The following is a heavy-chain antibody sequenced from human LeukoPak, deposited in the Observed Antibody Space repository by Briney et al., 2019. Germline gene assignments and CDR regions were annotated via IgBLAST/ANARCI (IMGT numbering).Heavy chain of an antibody. CDR1: SSSYY. Sequence: SSSYYWGWIRQPPGKGLEWIGSIYYSGSTYYNPSLKSRVTISVDPSKNQFSLKLSSVTAADTAVYYCARHSGYSYGYAYYYYYMDVWGKGTTVTVSS. CDR3: ARHSGYSYGYAYYYYYMDV. D-gene: IGHD5-18*01. J-gene: IGHJ6*03. CDR2: IYYSGST. V-gene: IGHV4-39*01.